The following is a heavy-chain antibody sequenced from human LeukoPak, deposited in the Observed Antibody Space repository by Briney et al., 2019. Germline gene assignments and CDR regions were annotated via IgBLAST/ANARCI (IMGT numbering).Heavy chain of an antibody. V-gene: IGHV3-30*02. J-gene: IGHJ6*02. CDR1: GFTFNRYG. Sequence: GGSLRLSCTASGFTFNRYGMHWIRQPPGKGLEWVAYIRYDSSDKKYGGSVEGRLTISRDNSKNTLYLQMSSLRVEDTALYYCAKDKGSGWLLVGMDVWGQGTTVTVSS. D-gene: IGHD6-19*01. CDR2: IRYDSSDK. CDR3: AKDKGSGWLLVGMDV.